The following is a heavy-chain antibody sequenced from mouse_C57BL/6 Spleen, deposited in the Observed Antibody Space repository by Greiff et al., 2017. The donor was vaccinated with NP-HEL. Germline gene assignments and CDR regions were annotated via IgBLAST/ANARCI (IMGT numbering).Heavy chain of an antibody. CDR1: GYTFTDHT. CDR3: ARGDYYGSSPRYFDV. J-gene: IGHJ1*03. CDR2: IYPRDGST. Sequence: VQLQQSDAELVKPGASVKISCKVSGYTFTDHTIHWMKQRPEQGLEWIGYIYPRDGSTKYNEKFKGKATLTADKSSSTAYMQLNSLTSEDSAVYFCARGDYYGSSPRYFDVWGRGTTVTVSS. D-gene: IGHD1-1*01. V-gene: IGHV1-78*01.